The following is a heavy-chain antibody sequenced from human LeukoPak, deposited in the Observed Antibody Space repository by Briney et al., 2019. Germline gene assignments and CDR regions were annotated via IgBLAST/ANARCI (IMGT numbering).Heavy chain of an antibody. CDR1: GFTVSSNY. V-gene: IGHV3-66*01. J-gene: IGHJ4*02. CDR3: ARDAGDIVVVVAAIDY. Sequence: GGSLRLSCAASGFTVSSNYMSWVRQAPGKGLEWVSVIYSGGSTYYADSVKGRFTISRDNSKNTLYLQMNGLRAEDTAVYYCARDAGDIVVVVAAIDYWGQGTLVTVSS. D-gene: IGHD2-15*01. CDR2: IYSGGST.